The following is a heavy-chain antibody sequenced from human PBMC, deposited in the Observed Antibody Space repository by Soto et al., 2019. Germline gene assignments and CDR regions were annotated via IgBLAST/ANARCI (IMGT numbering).Heavy chain of an antibody. J-gene: IGHJ3*02. Sequence: GESLKISCKGSGYSFTSYWINWVRQMPGKGLEWMGIIYPGDSDTRYSPSFQGQVTISADKSISTAYLQWSSLKASDTAMYYCARAVPAAISPSDAFDIWGQGTMVTVSS. CDR3: ARAVPAAISPSDAFDI. V-gene: IGHV5-51*01. CDR1: GYSFTSYW. D-gene: IGHD2-2*01. CDR2: IYPGDSDT.